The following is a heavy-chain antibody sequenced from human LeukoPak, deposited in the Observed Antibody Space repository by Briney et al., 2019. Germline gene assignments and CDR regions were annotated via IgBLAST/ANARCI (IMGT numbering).Heavy chain of an antibody. J-gene: IGHJ4*02. CDR2: IYYSGST. Sequence: SETLSLTCTVSGGSISSSSYYWGWIRQPPGKGLEWIGSIYYSGSTYYNPSLKSRVTISVDTSKNQFSLQLSSVTAADTAVYYCARRGSGYCSGGSCHGDYWGQGTLVTVSS. CDR3: ARRGSGYCSGGSCHGDY. D-gene: IGHD2-15*01. CDR1: GGSISSSSYY. V-gene: IGHV4-39*01.